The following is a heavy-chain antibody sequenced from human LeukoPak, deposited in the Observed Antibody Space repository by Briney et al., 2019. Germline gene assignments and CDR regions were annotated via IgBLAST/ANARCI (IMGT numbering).Heavy chain of an antibody. CDR2: IWYDGSNK. CDR3: ARDQGRTVTTPDY. Sequence: GGSLRLSCAASRFTFSSYGMHWVRQAPGKGLEWVAVIWYDGSNKYYADSVKGRFTISRDNSKNTLYLQMNSLRAEDTAVYYCARDQGRTVTTPDYWGQGTLVTVSS. D-gene: IGHD4-17*01. V-gene: IGHV3-33*01. J-gene: IGHJ4*02. CDR1: RFTFSSYG.